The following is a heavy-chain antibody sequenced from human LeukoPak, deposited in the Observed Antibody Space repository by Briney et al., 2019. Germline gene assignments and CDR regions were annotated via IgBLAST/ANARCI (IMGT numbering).Heavy chain of an antibody. V-gene: IGHV3-23*01. CDR1: GFTFSSYA. CDR3: AKAGPTTVVTRNYFDY. D-gene: IGHD4-23*01. CDR2: ISGSGGST. J-gene: IGHJ4*02. Sequence: GGSLRLSCAASGFTFSSYAMSWVRQAPGKGLEWVSAISGSGGSTYYADSVKGRFTISRDNSKNTLYLQMNSLRAEDTAVYYYAKAGPTTVVTRNYFDYWGQGTLVTVSS.